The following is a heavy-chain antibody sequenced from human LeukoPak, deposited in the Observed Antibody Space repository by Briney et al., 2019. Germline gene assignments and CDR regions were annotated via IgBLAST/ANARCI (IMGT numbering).Heavy chain of an antibody. CDR1: GGSVSSGSYY. CDR3: ARANGGWLSDYYYYGMDV. D-gene: IGHD3-22*01. V-gene: IGHV4-61*01. J-gene: IGHJ6*02. Sequence: PSETLSLTCTVSGGSVSSGSYYWSWIRQPPGKGLEWIGYIYYSGSTNYNPSLKSRVTISVDTSKNQFSLKLSSVTAADTAVYYCARANGGWLSDYYYYGMDVWGQGTTVTVSS. CDR2: IYYSGST.